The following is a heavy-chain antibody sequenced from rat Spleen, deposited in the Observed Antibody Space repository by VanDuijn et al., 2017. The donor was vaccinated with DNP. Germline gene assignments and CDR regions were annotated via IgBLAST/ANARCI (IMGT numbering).Heavy chain of an antibody. Sequence: EVQLVESGGGLAQPGRSLKLSCAASGFTFSDYYMAWVRRTPAKGLEWVAYISYDGGTAYNGDSVKGRFTISRDNSKSTLYLQMNSLRSEDMATYYCARHVLPLRVWDYWGQGVMVTVSS. J-gene: IGHJ2*01. CDR2: ISYDGGTA. CDR1: GFTFSDYY. V-gene: IGHV5-22*01. D-gene: IGHD1-4*01. CDR3: ARHVLPLRVWDY.